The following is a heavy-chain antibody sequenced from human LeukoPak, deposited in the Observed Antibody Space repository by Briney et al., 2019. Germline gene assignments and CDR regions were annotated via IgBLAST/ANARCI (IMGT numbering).Heavy chain of an antibody. CDR1: GGSISSSSYY. J-gene: IGHJ4*02. D-gene: IGHD2-21*01. CDR3: ARDPGGDLGY. V-gene: IGHV4-39*07. Sequence: SETLSLTCTVSGGSISSSSYYWGWIRQPPGKGLEWIGSIYYSGSTYYNPSLKSRVTISVDTSKNQFSLKLSSVTAADTAVYYCARDPGGDLGYWGQGTLVTVSS. CDR2: IYYSGST.